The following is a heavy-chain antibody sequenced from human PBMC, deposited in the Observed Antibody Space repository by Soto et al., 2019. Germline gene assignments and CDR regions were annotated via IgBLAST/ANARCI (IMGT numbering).Heavy chain of an antibody. CDR2: LSNSGRT. CDR1: GGSVRRGNFY. V-gene: IGHV4-31*03. D-gene: IGHD3-16*01. Sequence: QVQLQESSPGLVKPSQTLSLTCTVSGGSVRRGNFYWSWIRQVPGKALEWIGYLSNSGRTHSNPSLLSRITILVDTSKNQLFLELRSVTAADTALYYCARADYARGSYDPDYWGQGNLVTVSP. CDR3: ARADYARGSYDPDY. J-gene: IGHJ4*02.